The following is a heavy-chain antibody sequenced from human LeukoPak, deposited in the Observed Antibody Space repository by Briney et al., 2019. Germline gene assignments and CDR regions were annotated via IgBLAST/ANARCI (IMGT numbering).Heavy chain of an antibody. D-gene: IGHD5-24*01. Sequence: PSETLSLTCTVSGGSISSYYWNWIRQPAGKGLEWIGYMYYSGSTNYNPSLKSRVTISVDTSKNQFSLKLSSVTAADTAVYYCARVGDGYTYEDWGQGTLVTVSS. J-gene: IGHJ4*02. CDR3: ARVGDGYTYED. CDR2: MYYSGST. V-gene: IGHV4-59*01. CDR1: GGSISSYY.